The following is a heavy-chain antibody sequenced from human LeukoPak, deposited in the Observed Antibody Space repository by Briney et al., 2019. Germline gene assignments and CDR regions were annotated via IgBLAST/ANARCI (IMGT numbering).Heavy chain of an antibody. CDR2: INHSGST. V-gene: IGHV4-34*01. CDR3: ERGGAAADY. Sequence: SETLSLTCAVYGGSFSGYYWSWIRQPPGKGLEWIGEINHSGSTNYNPSLKSRVTISVDTSKNQFSLKLSSVAAADTAVYYCERGGAAADYWGQGTLVTVSS. J-gene: IGHJ4*02. D-gene: IGHD3-10*01. CDR1: GGSFSGYY.